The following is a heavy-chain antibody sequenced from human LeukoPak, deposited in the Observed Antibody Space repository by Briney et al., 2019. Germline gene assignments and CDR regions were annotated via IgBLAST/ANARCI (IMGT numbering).Heavy chain of an antibody. Sequence: SETLSLTCTVSGDSINSGGYFWSWIRQHPGKGLEWIGYIYYSGSTYYNPSLKSRVTISVDTSKNQFSLKLSSVTAADTAVYYCARGAHSLFCSSTSCYTLGNWYYYYYMDVWGKGTTVTVSS. CDR2: IYYSGST. CDR1: GDSINSGGYF. D-gene: IGHD2-2*02. J-gene: IGHJ6*03. CDR3: ARGAHSLFCSSTSCYTLGNWYYYYYMDV. V-gene: IGHV4-31*03.